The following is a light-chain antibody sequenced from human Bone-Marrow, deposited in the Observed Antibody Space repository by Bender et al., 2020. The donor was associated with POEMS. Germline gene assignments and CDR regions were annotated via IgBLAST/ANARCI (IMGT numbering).Light chain of an antibody. CDR3: QSYDNSLGGWV. V-gene: IGLV1-40*01. Sequence: QSVLTQPPSVSGAPGQRATISCTGSSSNTGSGYDINWYQHLPGTAPKLLIYGYNNRPSGVPDRFSGSKSGTSASLAMTGRQAEDEGDYYCQSYDNSLGGWVFGGGTKLTVL. CDR1: SSNTGSGYD. CDR2: GYN. J-gene: IGLJ3*02.